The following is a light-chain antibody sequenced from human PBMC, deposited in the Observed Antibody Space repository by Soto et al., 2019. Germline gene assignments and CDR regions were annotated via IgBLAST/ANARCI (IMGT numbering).Light chain of an antibody. J-gene: IGKJ1*01. CDR3: QHLYNYPRT. CDR2: SAF. Sequence: DIQLTQSPSFLSASVRDRVTITCRASQDIRSSLAWYQQKPGKAPDLLIYSAFKLQSGVPSRFSGSGSGTEFTLTISSLQPEVFGTYYCQHLYNYPRTFGQGTKVEI. V-gene: IGKV1-9*01. CDR1: QDIRSS.